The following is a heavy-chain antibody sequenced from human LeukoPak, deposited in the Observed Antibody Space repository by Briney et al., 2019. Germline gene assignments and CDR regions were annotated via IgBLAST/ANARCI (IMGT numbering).Heavy chain of an antibody. CDR3: AREAWALSYMDV. D-gene: IGHD1-26*01. Sequence: SETLSLTCTVSGGSISSYYWSWIRQPPGKGLEWIGYIYYSGSTNYNPSLKSRVTISVDTSKNQFSLKLSSVTAADTAVYFCAREAWALSYMDVWGKGTTVTVSS. J-gene: IGHJ6*03. V-gene: IGHV4-59*01. CDR1: GGSISSYY. CDR2: IYYSGST.